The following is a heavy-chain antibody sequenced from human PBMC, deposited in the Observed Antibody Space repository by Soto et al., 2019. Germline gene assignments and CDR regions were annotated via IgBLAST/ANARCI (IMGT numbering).Heavy chain of an antibody. D-gene: IGHD6-6*01. J-gene: IGHJ4*02. CDR1: GGSISSYY. Sequence: PSETLSLTCTVSGGSISSYYWSWIRQPPGKGLEWIGYIYYSGSTYYNPSLKSRVTISVDTSKNQFSLKLSSVTAADTAVYYCARVEARPYYFDYWGQGTLVTVSS. CDR3: ARVEARPYYFDY. V-gene: IGHV4-59*12. CDR2: IYYSGST.